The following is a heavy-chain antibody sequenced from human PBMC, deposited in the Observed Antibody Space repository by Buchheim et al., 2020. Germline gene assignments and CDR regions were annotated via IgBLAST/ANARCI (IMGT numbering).Heavy chain of an antibody. CDR2: ISSSSYI. V-gene: IGHV3-21*01. CDR3: ARDLIVVVPAALYYYYGMDV. Sequence: EVQLVESGGGLVKPGGSLRLSCAASGFTFSSYSMNWVRQAPGKGLEWVSSISSSSYIYYADSVKGRFTISRDNAKNSLYLQMNSLRAEDTAVYYCARDLIVVVPAALYYYYGMDVWGQGTT. J-gene: IGHJ6*02. D-gene: IGHD2-2*01. CDR1: GFTFSSYS.